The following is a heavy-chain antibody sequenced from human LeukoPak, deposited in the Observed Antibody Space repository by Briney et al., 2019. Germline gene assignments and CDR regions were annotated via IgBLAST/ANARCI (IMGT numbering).Heavy chain of an antibody. J-gene: IGHJ6*02. V-gene: IGHV3-53*01. CDR3: ARGLQPPVLYGMDV. D-gene: IGHD4-11*01. Sequence: PGGSLRLSCAASGFTVSSNYMSWVRQAPGKGLEWVSVIYSGGSTYYADSVKGRFNISRDNSKNTLYLQMNSLRVEDTAVYYCARGLQPPVLYGMDVWGQGTTVSVSS. CDR1: GFTVSSNY. CDR2: IYSGGST.